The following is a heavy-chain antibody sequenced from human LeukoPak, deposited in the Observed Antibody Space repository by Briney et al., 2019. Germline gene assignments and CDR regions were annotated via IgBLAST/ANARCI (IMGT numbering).Heavy chain of an antibody. CDR2: IYHGGGS. Sequence: SETLSLTCGVSGGSISSINWWCWVRQPPGRGLEWIGEIYHGGGSNYNPSLRSRVTMSLDKSKNQFSLKLSSVTAADTAVYYCARGPYYYDSSACFDYWGQGTLVTVSS. CDR3: ARGPYYYDSSACFDY. V-gene: IGHV4-4*02. CDR1: GGSISSINW. D-gene: IGHD3-22*01. J-gene: IGHJ4*02.